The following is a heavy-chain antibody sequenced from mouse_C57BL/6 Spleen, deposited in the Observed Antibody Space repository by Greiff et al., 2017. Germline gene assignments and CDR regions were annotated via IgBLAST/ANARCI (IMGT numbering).Heavy chain of an antibody. D-gene: IGHD1-1*01. CDR1: GYTFTSYW. CDR2: IDPSDSYT. V-gene: IGHV1-69*01. CDR3: ARKGGSWSMDY. Sequence: QVQLQQPGAELVMPGASVKLSCKASGYTFTSYWMPWVKQRPGQGLEWIGEIDPSDSYTNYNQKFKGKSTLTVDKSSSTAYMQLSSLTSEDSAVYYCARKGGSWSMDYWGQGTSVTVSS. J-gene: IGHJ4*01.